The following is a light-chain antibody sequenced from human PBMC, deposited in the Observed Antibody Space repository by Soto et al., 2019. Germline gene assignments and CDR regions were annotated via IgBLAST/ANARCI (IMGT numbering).Light chain of an antibody. J-gene: IGLJ1*01. CDR1: SSNIGNYY. CDR2: ASD. CDR3: GSWDGSLNTYV. Sequence: QSVLTQPPSVSAAPGQKVIISCSGGSSNIGNYYVSWYQQLPGVAPKLLIFASDKRPSGIPDRFSGSQSGASGTLDITGLQTGDEADYYCGSWDGSLNTYVFGTGTKLTVL. V-gene: IGLV1-51*01.